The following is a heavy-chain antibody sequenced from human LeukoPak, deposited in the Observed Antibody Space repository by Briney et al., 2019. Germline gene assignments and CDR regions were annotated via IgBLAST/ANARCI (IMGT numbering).Heavy chain of an antibody. J-gene: IGHJ4*02. Sequence: PSETLSLTCTVSGGSISSSSYYWGWIRQPPGKGLEWIGSIYYSGSTYYNPSLKSRVTISVDTSKNQFSLKLSSVTAADTAVYYCARVSKMTPAYFPDYWGQGTLVTVSS. CDR1: GGSISSSSYY. CDR3: ARVSKMTPAYFPDY. CDR2: IYYSGST. D-gene: IGHD4-11*01. V-gene: IGHV4-39*07.